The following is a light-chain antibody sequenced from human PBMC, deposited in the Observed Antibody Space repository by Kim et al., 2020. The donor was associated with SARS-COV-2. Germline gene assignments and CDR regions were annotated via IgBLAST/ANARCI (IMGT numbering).Light chain of an antibody. CDR3: QQYNSYPRT. CDR1: QSVTGW. J-gene: IGKJ2*01. CDR2: EAS. Sequence: GDRVTITCRASQSVTGWLAWYQQKPGKAPKLLIYEASSLQSGVPSRFSGSGSGTEFSLTISSLQPDDFATYYCQQYNSYPRTFGQGTKLEI. V-gene: IGKV1-5*03.